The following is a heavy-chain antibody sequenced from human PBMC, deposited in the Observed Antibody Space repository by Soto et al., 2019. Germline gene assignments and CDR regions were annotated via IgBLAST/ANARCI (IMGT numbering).Heavy chain of an antibody. CDR3: AVGTTVTTLDYYYYMDV. J-gene: IGHJ6*03. CDR2: IIPILGIA. Sequence: VKASCKASGGTFSSYTISWVRQAPGQGLEWMGRIIPILGIANYAQKFQGRVTITADKSTSTAYMELSSLRSEDAAVYYCAVGTTVTTLDYYYYMDVWGKGTTVTVSS. V-gene: IGHV1-69*02. CDR1: GGTFSSYT. D-gene: IGHD4-4*01.